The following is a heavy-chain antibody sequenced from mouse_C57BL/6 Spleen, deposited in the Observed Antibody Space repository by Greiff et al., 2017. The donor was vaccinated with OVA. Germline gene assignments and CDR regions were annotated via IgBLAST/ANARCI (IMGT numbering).Heavy chain of an antibody. Sequence: QVQLQQSGAELVRPGSSVKLSCKASGYTFTSYWMHWVKQRPIQGLEWIGNIDPSDSETHYNQKFKDKATLTVDKSSSTAYMQLSSLTSEDSAVYYCARGGSSYGRYFDVWGTGTTVTVSS. CDR3: ARGGSSYGRYFDV. CDR2: IDPSDSET. CDR1: GYTFTSYW. D-gene: IGHD1-1*01. V-gene: IGHV1-52*01. J-gene: IGHJ1*03.